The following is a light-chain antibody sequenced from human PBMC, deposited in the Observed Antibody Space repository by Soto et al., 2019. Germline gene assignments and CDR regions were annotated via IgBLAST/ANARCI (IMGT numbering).Light chain of an antibody. Sequence: EIVLTQSPGTLSLSPGERATLSCRSSQSVSNNYLAWYQQKPGQAPRLLLYGSSSRATGVADRFSGSGSGTEFTLTIDRLEPEDFATYYCQQYGSSPRAFGQGTKVDI. V-gene: IGKV3-20*01. CDR1: QSVSNNY. J-gene: IGKJ1*01. CDR2: GSS. CDR3: QQYGSSPRA.